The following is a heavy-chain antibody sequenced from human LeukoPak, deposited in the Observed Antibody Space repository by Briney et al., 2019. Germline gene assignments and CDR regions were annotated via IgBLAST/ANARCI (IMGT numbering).Heavy chain of an antibody. CDR2: IKKDGSEK. CDR1: GFTFSSYG. CDR3: ARDLSGIAGYTYGRGIDY. V-gene: IGHV3-7*01. Sequence: GGTLRLSCAASGFTFSSYGMSWVRQAPGKGLEWVANIKKDGSEKYYVDAVKGRFTISRDNAKTSLYLQMNSLRAEDTAVYYCARDLSGIAGYTYGRGIDYWGQGTLVTVSS. J-gene: IGHJ4*02. D-gene: IGHD5-18*01.